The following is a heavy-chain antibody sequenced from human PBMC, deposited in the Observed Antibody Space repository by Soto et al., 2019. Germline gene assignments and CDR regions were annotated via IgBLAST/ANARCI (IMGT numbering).Heavy chain of an antibody. CDR2: IYPGDSDT. D-gene: IGHD6-6*01. J-gene: IGHJ4*02. CDR3: ARDGLSSSSSFDY. CDR1: GYSFTDYC. Sequence: EVQLVQSGAEVTKPGESLKISCKASGYSFTDYCIGWVRQMPGKGLEWMGSIYPGDSDTKYSPSFQGQVTMSADKSISTAYLQWNSLKASDTAMYYCARDGLSSSSSFDYWGQGTLVTVSS. V-gene: IGHV5-51*01.